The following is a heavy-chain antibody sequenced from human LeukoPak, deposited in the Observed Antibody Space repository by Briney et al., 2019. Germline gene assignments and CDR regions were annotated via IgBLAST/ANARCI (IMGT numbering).Heavy chain of an antibody. J-gene: IGHJ4*02. CDR3: AKSPTRVVVAATSASFDY. Sequence: GGSLRLSCAASGFTFSSYAMSWVRQAPGKGLEWVSAISGSGGSTYYADSVKGRFTISRDNSKNTVYLQMNSLRAEDTAVYYCAKSPTRVVVAATSASFDYWGQGTLATVSS. D-gene: IGHD2-15*01. V-gene: IGHV3-23*01. CDR1: GFTFSSYA. CDR2: ISGSGGST.